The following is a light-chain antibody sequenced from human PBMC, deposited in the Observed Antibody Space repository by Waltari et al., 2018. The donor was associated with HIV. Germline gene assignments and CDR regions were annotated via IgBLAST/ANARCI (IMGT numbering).Light chain of an antibody. V-gene: IGLV2-11*01. CDR3: CSYADDYTWV. CDR2: DVN. Sequence: QSALPQPRSVSGSPGQSVTISCTGTSSAVGDYNYASWYQQHPAKAPKLMIFDVNKRPSGVPDRFSGSKSGNTASLTISGLQAEDEADYYCCSYADDYTWVFGGGTKLTVL. J-gene: IGLJ3*02. CDR1: SSAVGDYNY.